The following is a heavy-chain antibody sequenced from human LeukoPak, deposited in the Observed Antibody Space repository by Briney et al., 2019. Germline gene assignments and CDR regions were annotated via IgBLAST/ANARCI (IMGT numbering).Heavy chain of an antibody. Sequence: SETLSLTCTVSGGSISSYYWSWIRQPPGKGLEWIGDIYYSGSTNYNPSLKSRVTISVDTSKNQFSLKLRSVTAADTAVYYCARDADGWFDPWGQGTLVTVSS. J-gene: IGHJ5*02. CDR1: GGSISSYY. D-gene: IGHD5-24*01. CDR3: ARDADGWFDP. V-gene: IGHV4-59*01. CDR2: IYYSGST.